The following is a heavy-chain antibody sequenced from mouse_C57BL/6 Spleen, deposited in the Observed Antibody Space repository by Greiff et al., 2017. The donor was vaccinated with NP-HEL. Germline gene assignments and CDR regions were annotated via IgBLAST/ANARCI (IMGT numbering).Heavy chain of an antibody. D-gene: IGHD1-1*01. V-gene: IGHV1-64*01. J-gene: IGHJ2*01. CDR3: ARSGYYGSSLYFDY. CDR2: IHPNSGST. Sequence: QVQLQQPGAELVKPGASVKLSCKASGYTFTSYWMHWVKQRPGQGLEWIGMIHPNSGSTNYNEKFKSKATLTVDKSSSTAYMQLSSLTSEDSAVYYCARSGYYGSSLYFDYWGQGTTLTVSS. CDR1: GYTFTSYW.